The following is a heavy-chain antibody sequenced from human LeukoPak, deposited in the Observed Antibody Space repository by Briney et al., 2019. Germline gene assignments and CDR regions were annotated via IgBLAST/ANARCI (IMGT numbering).Heavy chain of an antibody. Sequence: GGSLRLSCAASGFTFSSYSMNWVRQAPGKGLEWVSSISSSSSYIYYADSVKGRFTISRDNAKNSLYLQMNSLRAEDTAVYYCAGDLSSGWYIGGYYYYGMDAWGQGTTVTVSS. CDR3: AGDLSSGWYIGGYYYYGMDA. V-gene: IGHV3-21*01. D-gene: IGHD6-19*01. CDR1: GFTFSSYS. J-gene: IGHJ6*02. CDR2: ISSSSSYI.